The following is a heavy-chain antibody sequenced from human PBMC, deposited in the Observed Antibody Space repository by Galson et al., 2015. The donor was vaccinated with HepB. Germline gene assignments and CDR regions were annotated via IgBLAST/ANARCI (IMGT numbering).Heavy chain of an antibody. CDR1: GGTFSNHA. CDR3: ARDDGLRDILTGYPSDFPYLGMDV. CDR2: IIPLLTIS. V-gene: IGHV1-69*10. J-gene: IGHJ6*02. D-gene: IGHD3-9*01. Sequence: SVKVSCKASGGTFSNHAVSWVRQAPGQGPEWMGGIIPLLTISTYAQKFQGRVTITADDSTGTVFMQLRSLTDEDTAIYYCARDDGLRDILTGYPSDFPYLGMDVWGQGTTVTVSS.